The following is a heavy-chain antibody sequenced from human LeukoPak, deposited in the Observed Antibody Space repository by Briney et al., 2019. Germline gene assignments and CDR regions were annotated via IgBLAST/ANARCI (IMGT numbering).Heavy chain of an antibody. CDR2: ISGSGGTT. Sequence: GGSLRLSCAASGFTFSSYAMSWVRQAPGKGLEWVSVISGSGGTTHYADSVKGRFTIPRDNAKNSLYLQMNSLRAEDTAVYYCVSPPFMPPGPYWGQGTLVTVSS. V-gene: IGHV3-23*01. CDR3: VSPPFMPPGPY. CDR1: GFTFSSYA. D-gene: IGHD2-2*01. J-gene: IGHJ4*02.